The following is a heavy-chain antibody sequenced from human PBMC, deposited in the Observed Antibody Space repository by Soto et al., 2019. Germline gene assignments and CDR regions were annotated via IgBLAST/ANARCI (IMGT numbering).Heavy chain of an antibody. Sequence: PSETLSLTCTVSGGSISSSSYYWGWIRQPPGKGLEWIGSIYYSGSTYYNPSLKSRVTISVGTSKNQFSLKLSSVTAADTAVYYCARLSTMVRGLYFDYWGQGTLVTVSS. V-gene: IGHV4-39*01. J-gene: IGHJ4*02. D-gene: IGHD3-10*01. CDR2: IYYSGST. CDR1: GGSISSSSYY. CDR3: ARLSTMVRGLYFDY.